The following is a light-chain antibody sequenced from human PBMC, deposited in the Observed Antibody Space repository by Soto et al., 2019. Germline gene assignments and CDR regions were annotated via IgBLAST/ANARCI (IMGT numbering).Light chain of an antibody. Sequence: EVALSQSPGNISTSPGERATLSCRASQTVSGAYLAWYRQKPGQAPRLLIYDGSRRATGIPDRCSGSGSGTDFTLTVSRLEPEDFVVYYCQQYGSSLETFGQGTKVEI. J-gene: IGKJ1*01. CDR2: DGS. V-gene: IGKV3-20*01. CDR3: QQYGSSLET. CDR1: QTVSGAY.